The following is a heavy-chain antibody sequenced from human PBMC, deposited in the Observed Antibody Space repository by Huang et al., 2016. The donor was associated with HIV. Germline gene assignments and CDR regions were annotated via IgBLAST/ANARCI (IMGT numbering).Heavy chain of an antibody. CDR3: ATSGYSGYDYAYCFDY. J-gene: IGHJ4*02. V-gene: IGHV3-23*04. Sequence: EVQLVDSGGGLVQQGGSLGLSCAASGFTFASYDMSWVRQAPGKGLEWVSGIIGSGDSTYVADHVKGRVTISRDNSKNTVYLQMNSLRVDDTAIYYCATSGYSGYDYAYCFDYWGQGTLVTVSS. CDR2: IIGSGDST. D-gene: IGHD5-12*01. CDR1: GFTFASYD.